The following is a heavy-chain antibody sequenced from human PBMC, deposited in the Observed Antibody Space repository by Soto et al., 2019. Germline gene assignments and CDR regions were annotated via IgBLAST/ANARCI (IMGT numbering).Heavy chain of an antibody. V-gene: IGHV3-30*18. CDR2: ISYDGSNK. J-gene: IGHJ4*02. CDR3: AKDWNGTLDY. D-gene: IGHD1-1*01. Sequence: GGSLRLSCAASGFTFSSYGMHWVRQAPGKGLEWVAVISYDGSNKYYADSVKGRFTISRDNSKNTLYLQMNSLRAEDTAVYYCAKDWNGTLDYWGQGTLVTVSS. CDR1: GFTFSSYG.